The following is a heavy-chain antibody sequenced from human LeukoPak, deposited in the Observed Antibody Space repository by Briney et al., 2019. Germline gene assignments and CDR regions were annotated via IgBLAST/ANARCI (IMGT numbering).Heavy chain of an antibody. CDR3: ARGNWFDP. Sequence: LDWVSSISSTTTYLSSAYSEKGRFTISRDNEKNSLYMKMNRLRAEDTAVYYCARGNWFDPWGQGTLVTVSS. CDR2: ISSTTTYL. V-gene: IGHV3-21*01. J-gene: IGHJ5*02.